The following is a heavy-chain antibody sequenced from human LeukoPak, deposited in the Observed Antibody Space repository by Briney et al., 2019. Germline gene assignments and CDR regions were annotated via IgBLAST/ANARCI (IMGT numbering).Heavy chain of an antibody. D-gene: IGHD2-2*01. V-gene: IGHV4-30-4*08. CDR3: ARVGGRDIVVVPAAADYYMDV. CDR1: GGSISSGDYY. J-gene: IGHJ6*03. Sequence: SETLSLTCTVSGGSISSGDYYWSWIRQPPGKGLEWIGYIYYSGSTYYNPSLRSRVTISVDTSKNQFSLKLSSVTAADTAVYYCARVGGRDIVVVPAAADYYMDVWGKGTTVTVSS. CDR2: IYYSGST.